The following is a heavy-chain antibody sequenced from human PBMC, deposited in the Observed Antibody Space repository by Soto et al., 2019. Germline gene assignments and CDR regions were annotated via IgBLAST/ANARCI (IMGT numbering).Heavy chain of an antibody. Sequence: GASVEVSCKASGGTFSNSVISWVRQAPGQGLEWMGGSIPIFGTANYAQKFQGRVTIIADESTSTAYMELTSLRSEDTAVYYCARAPILVGVTPYENYFDSWGQGTLVTVSS. V-gene: IGHV1-69*13. CDR2: SIPIFGTA. J-gene: IGHJ4*02. D-gene: IGHD3-3*01. CDR3: ARAPILVGVTPYENYFDS. CDR1: GGTFSNSV.